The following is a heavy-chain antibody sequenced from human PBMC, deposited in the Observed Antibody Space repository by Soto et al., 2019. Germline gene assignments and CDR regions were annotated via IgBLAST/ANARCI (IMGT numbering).Heavy chain of an antibody. CDR1: GFTFSDYY. D-gene: IGHD3-3*01. CDR2: ISSSGSTI. J-gene: IGHJ6*03. V-gene: IGHV3-11*01. Sequence: GGSLILSCAASGFTFSDYYMSWIRQAPGKGLEWVSYISSSGSTIYYADSVKGRFTISRDNAKNSLYLQMNSLRAEDTAVYYCARRAVYDFWSGIRGPYYYYYMDVWGKGTTVTVSS. CDR3: ARRAVYDFWSGIRGPYYYYYMDV.